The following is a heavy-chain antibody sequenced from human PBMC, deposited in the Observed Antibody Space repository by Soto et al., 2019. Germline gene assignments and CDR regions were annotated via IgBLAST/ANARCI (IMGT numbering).Heavy chain of an antibody. CDR2: ISYSGRT. J-gene: IGHJ4*02. CDR1: GGSISSGNYY. V-gene: IGHV4-30-4*01. D-gene: IGHD2-15*01. CDR3: ATMGTPATGLYFFDY. Sequence: QVQLQESGPGLVKPSQTLSLTCTVSGGSISSGNYYWSWIRQPPGKGLEWIGFISYSGRTYYSTSLKSRVTISVDTSKSQCSLNLSFVTAADTAVYYWATMGTPATGLYFFDYWGQGALVTVSS.